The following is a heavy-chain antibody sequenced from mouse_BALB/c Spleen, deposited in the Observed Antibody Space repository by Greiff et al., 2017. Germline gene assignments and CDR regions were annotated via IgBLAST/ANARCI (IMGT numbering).Heavy chain of an antibody. CDR2: INPSTGYT. Sequence: QVQLQQSGAELAKPGASVKMSCKASGYTFTSYWMHWVKQRPGQGLEWIGYINPSTGYTEYNQKFKDKATLTADKSSSTAYMQLSSLTSEDSAVYYCAREVDSYAMDYWGQGTSVTVSS. CDR3: AREVDSYAMDY. J-gene: IGHJ4*01. CDR1: GYTFTSYW. D-gene: IGHD3-3*01. V-gene: IGHV1-7*01.